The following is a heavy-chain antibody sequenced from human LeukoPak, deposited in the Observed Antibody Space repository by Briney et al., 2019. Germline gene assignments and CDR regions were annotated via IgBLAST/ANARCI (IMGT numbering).Heavy chain of an antibody. CDR1: GYTFTSYY. V-gene: IGHV1-46*01. D-gene: IGHD6-19*01. Sequence: ASVKVSCKASGYTFTSYYMHWVRQAPGQGLEWMGIINPSGGSTSYAQKFQGRVTMTRDMSTSTVYMELSSLRSEDTAVYYCASEGIAVAGREVYWGQGTLVTVSS. J-gene: IGHJ4*02. CDR3: ASEGIAVAGREVY. CDR2: INPSGGST.